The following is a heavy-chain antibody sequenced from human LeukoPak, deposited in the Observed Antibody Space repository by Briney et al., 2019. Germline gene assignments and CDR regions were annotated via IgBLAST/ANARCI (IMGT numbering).Heavy chain of an antibody. CDR3: ARFVDTAMDAFDI. Sequence: GASVKVSCKASGYTFSGYFIHLVRQAPGQGLEWMGRINPNTGYPNHAQNFQGRVTMTRDTSISTAYMELSRLTTDDTAVYYCARFVDTAMDAFDIWGQGTMVTVSS. D-gene: IGHD5-18*01. V-gene: IGHV1-2*06. CDR2: INPNTGYP. CDR1: GYTFSGYF. J-gene: IGHJ3*02.